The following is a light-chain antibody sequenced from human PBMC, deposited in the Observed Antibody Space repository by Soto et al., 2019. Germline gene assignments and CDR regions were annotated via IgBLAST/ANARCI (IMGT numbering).Light chain of an antibody. J-gene: IGKJ1*01. CDR1: QSIRSY. CDR3: QQGFSRPRT. CDR2: TTS. V-gene: IGKV1-39*01. Sequence: DIQMTQSPSSLSASVRDIVTITCRASQSIRSYLNWYQQKPGKAPKLLIYTTSNLQSGVPSRFSGSGSGTDFTLAITNLQPEDFATYFCQQGFSRPRTFGQGTKVDIK.